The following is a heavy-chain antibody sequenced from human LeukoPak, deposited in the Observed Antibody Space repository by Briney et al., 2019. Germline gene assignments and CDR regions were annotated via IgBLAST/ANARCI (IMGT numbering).Heavy chain of an antibody. V-gene: IGHV3-53*01. J-gene: IGHJ3*02. CDR2: IYSGGST. CDR3: ALGIFYDFWSGYPSDAFDI. D-gene: IGHD3-3*01. Sequence: GGSLRLSCAASGFTVSSNYMSWVRQAPGKGLEWVSVIYSGGSTYYADSVKGRFTISRDNSKNTLYLQMNSLRAEDTAVYYCALGIFYDFWSGYPSDAFDIWGQGTMVTVSS. CDR1: GFTVSSNY.